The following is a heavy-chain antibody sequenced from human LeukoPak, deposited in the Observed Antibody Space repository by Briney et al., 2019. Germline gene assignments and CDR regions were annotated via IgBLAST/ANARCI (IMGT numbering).Heavy chain of an antibody. CDR3: AKGRLVGYSYGGDAFDI. CDR2: ISGSGGST. V-gene: IGHV3-23*01. D-gene: IGHD5-18*01. J-gene: IGHJ3*02. CDR1: GFTFSSYA. Sequence: GGSLRLSCAASGFTFSSYAMSWVRQAPGKGLEWVSAISGSGGSTYYADSVKGRFTISRDNSKNTLYLQMNSLRAEDTAVYYCAKGRLVGYSYGGDAFDIWGQGTMVTVSS.